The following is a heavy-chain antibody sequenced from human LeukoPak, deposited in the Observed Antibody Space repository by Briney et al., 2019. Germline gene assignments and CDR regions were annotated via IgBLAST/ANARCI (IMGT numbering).Heavy chain of an antibody. D-gene: IGHD3-3*01. CDR2: VYYSGCT. V-gene: IGHV4-39*01. J-gene: IGHJ6*03. Sequence: SETVSLTCTVSGGSISSSSYYWGWIRQPPGKGLEGIGSVYYSGCTYYNLSLKSRVTISVDTSKNQFSLKLSSVTAADTAVYYCARHSPTYYDFWSGYPGGTYYYYMDVWGKGTTVTVSS. CDR3: ARHSPTYYDFWSGYPGGTYYYYMDV. CDR1: GGSISSSSYY.